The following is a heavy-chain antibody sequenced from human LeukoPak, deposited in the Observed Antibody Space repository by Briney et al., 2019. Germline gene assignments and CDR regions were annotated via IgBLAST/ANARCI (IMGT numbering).Heavy chain of an antibody. V-gene: IGHV3-30*18. CDR3: AKEQVVVGRGYYGMDV. D-gene: IGHD2-2*01. Sequence: PGGSLRLSCAASGFTFSSYGMHWVRQAPGKGLEWVAVISDDGSNKYYADSVKGRFTISRDNSKNTLYLQMNSLRVDDTAVYYCAKEQVVVGRGYYGMDVWGQGTTVTVSS. CDR2: ISDDGSNK. J-gene: IGHJ6*02. CDR1: GFTFSSYG.